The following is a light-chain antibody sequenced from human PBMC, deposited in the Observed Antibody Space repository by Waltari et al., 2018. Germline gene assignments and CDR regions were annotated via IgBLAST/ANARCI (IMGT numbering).Light chain of an antibody. J-gene: IGKJ1*01. V-gene: IGKV1-39*01. CDR2: SAS. CDR1: QSVSTH. CDR3: QETYTPPWT. Sequence: DIQMTQSPLSLSASVGSRVTVTCRASQSVSTHLNWYQHKPGKAPELLVHSASFLETGVPSRFSAGGSGTDFNFTITAVQPEDFATYYCQETYTPPWTFGPGTRLEIK.